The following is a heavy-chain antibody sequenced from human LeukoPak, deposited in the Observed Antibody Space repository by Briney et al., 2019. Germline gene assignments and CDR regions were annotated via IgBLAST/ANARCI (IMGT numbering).Heavy chain of an antibody. D-gene: IGHD1-26*01. CDR2: ISSSSTYI. Sequence: GGSLRLSCAASGFTFSSYSMNWVRQAPGKGLEWVSSISSSSTYIYYADSVKGRFTISRDNAKNSLYLQMNSLRAEDTAVYYCAKDVSGSYFFYYWGQGTLATVSS. CDR3: AKDVSGSYFFYY. J-gene: IGHJ4*02. V-gene: IGHV3-21*01. CDR1: GFTFSSYS.